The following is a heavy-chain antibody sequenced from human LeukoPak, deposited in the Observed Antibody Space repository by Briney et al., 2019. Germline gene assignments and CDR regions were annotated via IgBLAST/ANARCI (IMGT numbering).Heavy chain of an antibody. CDR1: GFTFSSYA. CDR3: AKGSHDYSNYPYVVFALIRIYYYYMDV. J-gene: IGHJ6*03. CDR2: ISGSGGST. D-gene: IGHD4-11*01. Sequence: GGSLRLSCAASGFTFSSYAMSWVRQAPGKGLEWVSAISGSGGSTYYADSVKGRFTISRDNSKNTLHLQMNSLRAEDTAVYYCAKGSHDYSNYPYVVFALIRIYYYYMDVWGKGTTVTVSS. V-gene: IGHV3-23*01.